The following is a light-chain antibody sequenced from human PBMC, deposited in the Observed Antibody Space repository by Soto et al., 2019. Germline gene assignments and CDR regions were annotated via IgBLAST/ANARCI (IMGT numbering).Light chain of an antibody. J-gene: IGLJ3*02. CDR3: YSYAGSYTWV. CDR2: DVS. V-gene: IGLV2-11*01. CDR1: SSDVGAYNF. Sequence: QSALTQPSSVSGSPGQSVTISCTGSSSDVGAYNFVSWYQQHPGKAPKLMIYDVSKRPSGVPDRFSASKSGNTASLTISGLQAEDESDYYCYSYAGSYTWVFGGGTKLTVL.